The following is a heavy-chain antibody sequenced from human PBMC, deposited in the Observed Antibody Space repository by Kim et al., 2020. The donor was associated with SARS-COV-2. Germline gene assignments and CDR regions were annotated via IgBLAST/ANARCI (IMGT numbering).Heavy chain of an antibody. Sequence: GHTKYSQKFQGRVTITRDTSASTAYMELSSLRSEDTAVYYCARGSGSWFDPWGQGTLVTVSS. CDR3: ARGSGSWFDP. J-gene: IGHJ5*02. V-gene: IGHV1-3*01. CDR2: GHT. D-gene: IGHD5-12*01.